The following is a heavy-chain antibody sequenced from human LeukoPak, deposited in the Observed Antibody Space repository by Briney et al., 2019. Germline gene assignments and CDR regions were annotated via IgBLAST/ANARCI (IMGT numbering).Heavy chain of an antibody. Sequence: GGSLRLSCAASGFTFSSYWMTWVRQAPGKGLEWVANIKQDGSEKYYVDSVKGRFTISRDNAKNSLYLQMNSLRAEDTAVYYCARCYYDSSGYLDFGGQGTLVTVSS. J-gene: IGHJ4*02. D-gene: IGHD3-22*01. CDR2: IKQDGSEK. V-gene: IGHV3-7*01. CDR1: GFTFSSYW. CDR3: ARCYYDSSGYLDF.